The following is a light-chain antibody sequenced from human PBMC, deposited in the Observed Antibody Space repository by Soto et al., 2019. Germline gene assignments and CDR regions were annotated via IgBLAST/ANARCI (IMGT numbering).Light chain of an antibody. V-gene: IGKV3-20*01. Sequence: EIVLTQPPGTLSLSPGERATLSCRASQSVSSSYLAWYQQKPGQAPRLLIYGASSRATGIPDRFSSSGSGTDFTLTISRLEPEDFAVYYCQQYGSSPTFGGGTKVEIK. CDR1: QSVSSSY. J-gene: IGKJ4*01. CDR2: GAS. CDR3: QQYGSSPT.